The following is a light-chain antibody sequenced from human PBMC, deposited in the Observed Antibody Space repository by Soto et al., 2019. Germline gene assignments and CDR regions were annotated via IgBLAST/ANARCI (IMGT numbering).Light chain of an antibody. Sequence: EIVLTQSPDTLSLSPGERATLSCRASQSVSSSYLAWYQQKPGQAPRLLIYGASSRATGIPDRFSGSGSGTDFTLTISRLEPEDFAVYYCQQYGSSPLFTFGPGTKVDSK. CDR2: GAS. CDR1: QSVSSSY. J-gene: IGKJ3*01. CDR3: QQYGSSPLFT. V-gene: IGKV3-20*01.